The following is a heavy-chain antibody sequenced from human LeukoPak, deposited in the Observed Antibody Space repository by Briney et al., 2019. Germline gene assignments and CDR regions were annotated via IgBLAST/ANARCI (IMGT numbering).Heavy chain of an antibody. Sequence: GGSLRLSCAASGFTFSTYTMSWVRQAPGKGLEWVSAIVGSGGSMYYADSVEGRFTISRDNSKNTLYLHMNGLRAEDTAVYYCAKAYQLLWFGLDYWGPGTLVTVSS. CDR1: GFTFSTYT. V-gene: IGHV3-23*01. CDR2: IVGSGGSM. D-gene: IGHD3-10*01. J-gene: IGHJ4*02. CDR3: AKAYQLLWFGLDY.